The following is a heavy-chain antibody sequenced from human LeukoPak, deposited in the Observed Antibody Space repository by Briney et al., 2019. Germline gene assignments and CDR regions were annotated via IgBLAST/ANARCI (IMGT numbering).Heavy chain of an antibody. Sequence: GESLKISCKGSGYSFTSYWIGWVRQMPGKGLEWMGIIYPGDSDTRYSPSFQGQVTISADKSISTAYLQWSSLKASDTAMYYCARLLTIFGVGNHFDYWGQGTLVTVSS. D-gene: IGHD3-3*01. CDR1: GYSFTSYW. J-gene: IGHJ4*02. CDR2: IYPGDSDT. V-gene: IGHV5-51*01. CDR3: ARLLTIFGVGNHFDY.